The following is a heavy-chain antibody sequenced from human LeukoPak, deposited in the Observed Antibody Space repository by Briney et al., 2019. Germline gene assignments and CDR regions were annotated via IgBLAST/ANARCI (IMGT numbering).Heavy chain of an antibody. J-gene: IGHJ4*02. V-gene: IGHV3-53*01. CDR3: AKYRPGGTFPIAY. D-gene: IGHD1-1*01. CDR2: IYSGGST. CDR1: GFTVSSDY. Sequence: GGSLILSCAASGFTVSSDYMTWVRQAPGKGLEWVSVIYSGGSTYYADSVKGRFIISRDNSKNTVYLQLNNMRVEDTAVYYCAKYRPGGTFPIAYWGEETLVTLS.